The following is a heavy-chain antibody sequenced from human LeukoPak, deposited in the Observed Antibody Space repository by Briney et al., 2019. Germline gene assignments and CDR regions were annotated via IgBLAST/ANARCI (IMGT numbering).Heavy chain of an antibody. D-gene: IGHD2-21*01. V-gene: IGHV3-53*01. CDR3: ARNSGELGA. CDR1: GFTVSNSY. Sequence: PGGSLRLSCAASGFTVSNSYMFWVSRAPGLGLEWVSLIYIGGSTFYAVSVKGRCTISIENSKNTLYLQMNSLRAEDTAVYYCARNSGELGAWGQGTLVTVSS. J-gene: IGHJ5*02. CDR2: IYIGGST.